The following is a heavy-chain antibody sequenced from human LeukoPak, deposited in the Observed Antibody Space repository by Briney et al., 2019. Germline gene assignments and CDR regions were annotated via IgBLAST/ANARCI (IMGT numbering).Heavy chain of an antibody. CDR1: GCSISSGCY. V-gene: IGHV4-38-2*01. Sequence: SETLSLTCAVSGCSISSGCYWGWIRQPPGKGLEWIGSIYHSGSTYYNPSLKSRVTISVDTSKNQFSLKLSSVTAADTAVYYCARHATTVTVYYFDYWGQGTLVTVSS. D-gene: IGHD4-17*01. CDR2: IYHSGST. J-gene: IGHJ4*02. CDR3: ARHATTVTVYYFDY.